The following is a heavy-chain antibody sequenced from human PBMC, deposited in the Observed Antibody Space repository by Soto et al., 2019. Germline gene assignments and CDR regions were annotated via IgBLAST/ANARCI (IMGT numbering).Heavy chain of an antibody. CDR3: AKAGKSGSSGWYDY. CDR2: ISWNSGSI. J-gene: IGHJ4*02. CDR1: GFTFDDYA. D-gene: IGHD6-19*01. Sequence: EVQLVESGGGLVQPGRSLRLSCAASGFTFDDYAMHWVRQAPGKGLEWVSGISWNSGSIGYADSVKGRFTISRDNAKNSLYLQMNSLRAEDKALYYCAKAGKSGSSGWYDYWGQGTLVTVSS. V-gene: IGHV3-9*01.